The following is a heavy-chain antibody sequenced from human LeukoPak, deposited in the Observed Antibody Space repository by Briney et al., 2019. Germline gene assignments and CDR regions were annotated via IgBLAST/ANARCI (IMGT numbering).Heavy chain of an antibody. CDR3: ARGLEDCSGGSCYFSPFDY. Sequence: SETLSLTCAVCGGSFSGYYWSWIRQPPGKGLEWIGEINHSGSTNYNPSLKSRATISVETSKNQFSLKLSSVTAADTAVYYCARGLEDCSGGSCYFSPFDYWGQGTLVTVSS. V-gene: IGHV4-34*01. CDR2: INHSGST. D-gene: IGHD2-15*01. CDR1: GGSFSGYY. J-gene: IGHJ4*02.